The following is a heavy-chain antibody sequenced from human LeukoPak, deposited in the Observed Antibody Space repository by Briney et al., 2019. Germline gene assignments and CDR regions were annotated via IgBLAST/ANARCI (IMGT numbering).Heavy chain of an antibody. J-gene: IGHJ5*02. V-gene: IGHV2-5*02. CDR1: GFSLITSGVG. Sequence: SGPTLVNPTQTVTLTWTFSGFSLITSGVGVGWIRQPPGKDLELLALIYWDDDKRYSPSLKSRLTITKDTSKNQVVLTMTNMDPVDTATYYCAHSGAINYRLGWLDPWGQGNLVTVSS. CDR3: AHSGAINYRLGWLDP. D-gene: IGHD4-11*01. CDR2: IYWDDDK.